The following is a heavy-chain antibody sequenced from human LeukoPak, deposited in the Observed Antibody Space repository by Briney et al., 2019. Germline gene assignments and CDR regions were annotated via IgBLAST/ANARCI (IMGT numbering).Heavy chain of an antibody. V-gene: IGHV3-33*06. CDR2: IWYDGSNK. D-gene: IGHD1-26*01. Sequence: HPGGSLRLSCATSGFTFSSYGMHWVRQAPGKGLEWVGVIWYDGSNKDYADSVKGRFSIYRDNSRNTLSLLMNSLRAEDTAVYYCAKDMYGVSYSSGAFHIWGQGTMVTVSS. J-gene: IGHJ3*02. CDR3: AKDMYGVSYSSGAFHI. CDR1: GFTFSSYG.